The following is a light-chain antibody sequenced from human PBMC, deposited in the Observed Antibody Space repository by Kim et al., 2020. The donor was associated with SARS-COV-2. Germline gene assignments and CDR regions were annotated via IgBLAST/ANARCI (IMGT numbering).Light chain of an antibody. CDR1: RSNIGSNA. CDR3: GAWDDSLNGHWV. Sequence: RVTISCSGSRSNIGSNAVSWYQQLPGTAPKRLIYGNNQRPSGVPDRLSGSKSGTSASLAISGLQSEDEADYYCGAWDDSLNGHWVFGGGTKLTVL. V-gene: IGLV1-44*01. CDR2: GNN. J-gene: IGLJ3*02.